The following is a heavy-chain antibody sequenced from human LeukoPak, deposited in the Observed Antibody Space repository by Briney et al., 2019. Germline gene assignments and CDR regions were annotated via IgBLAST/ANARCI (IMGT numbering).Heavy chain of an antibody. CDR1: GFGVSSNY. CDR2: IYRGEKT. Sequence: GGSLGLSCEASGFGVSSNYINWVRQAPGKGLEWVSVIYRGEKTYYADSVKGRFNISRDSSKNTVFLQMNSLGAEDTAIYYCATRGKDGYNANYYGMDVWGQGTTVTVSS. D-gene: IGHD5-24*01. CDR3: ATRGKDGYNANYYGMDV. V-gene: IGHV3-66*01. J-gene: IGHJ6*02.